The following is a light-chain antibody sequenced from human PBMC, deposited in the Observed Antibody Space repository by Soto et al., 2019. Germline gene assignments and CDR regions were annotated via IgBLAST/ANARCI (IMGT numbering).Light chain of an antibody. V-gene: IGKV1-27*01. CDR1: QGFSNY. J-gene: IGKJ1*01. CDR2: AAS. Sequence: DIQMTHSPSSLSASVGDRVTITCRASQGFSNYLAWYQQKPGKVPKLLIYAASTLQSGVPSRFSGSGSGTEFTLTISSLQPEDVATYYCQRYNSAPWTFGQGTKVEIK. CDR3: QRYNSAPWT.